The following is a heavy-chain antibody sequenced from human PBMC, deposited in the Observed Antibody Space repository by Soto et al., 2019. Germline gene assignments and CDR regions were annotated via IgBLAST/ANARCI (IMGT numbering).Heavy chain of an antibody. D-gene: IGHD6-19*01. V-gene: IGHV3-30*03. Sequence: PGGSLRLSCAASGFTFSSYGMHWVRQAPGKGLEWVAVISYDGSNKYYADSVKGRFTISRDNSKNTLYLQMNSLRAEDTAVYYCAIYSSGWYPLDYWGQGTRVTAPQ. CDR1: GFTFSSYG. CDR2: ISYDGSNK. CDR3: AIYSSGWYPLDY. J-gene: IGHJ4*02.